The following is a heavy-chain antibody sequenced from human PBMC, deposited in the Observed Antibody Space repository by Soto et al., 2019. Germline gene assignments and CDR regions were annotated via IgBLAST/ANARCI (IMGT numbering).Heavy chain of an antibody. J-gene: IGHJ6*02. D-gene: IGHD2-2*01. Sequence: GESLKISCAASGFTFSSYAMSWVRQAPGKGLEWVSAISGSGGSTYYADSVKGRFTISRDNSKNTLYLQMNSLRAEDTAVYYCAKDGGYCSSTSCYEDVWGQGTTVTVSS. CDR2: ISGSGGST. CDR1: GFTFSSYA. V-gene: IGHV3-23*01. CDR3: AKDGGYCSSTSCYEDV.